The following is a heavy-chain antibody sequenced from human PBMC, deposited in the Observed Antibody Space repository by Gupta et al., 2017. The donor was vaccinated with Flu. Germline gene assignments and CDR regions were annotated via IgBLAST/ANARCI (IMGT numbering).Heavy chain of an antibody. CDR3: ARLMYYYDSSGYLRPYYYYGMDV. V-gene: IGHV4-59*01. CDR2: IYYSGST. CDR1: GGSISSYY. Sequence: QVQLQESGPGLVKPSETLSLTCTVSGGSISSYYWSWIRQPPGKGLEWIGYIYYSGSTNYNPPLKSRVTISVDTSKNQFSLKLSSVTAADTAVYYCARLMYYYDSSGYLRPYYYYGMDVWGQGTTVTVSS. J-gene: IGHJ6*02. D-gene: IGHD3-22*01.